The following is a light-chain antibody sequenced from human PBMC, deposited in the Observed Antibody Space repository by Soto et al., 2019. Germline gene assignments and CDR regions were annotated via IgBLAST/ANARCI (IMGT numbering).Light chain of an antibody. V-gene: IGLV2-14*03. CDR1: SSDVGGYNY. CDR2: DVS. J-gene: IGLJ2*01. CDR3: SSYTSSSTLV. Sequence: QSALTQPASVSGSPGQSITISCTGTSSDVGGYNYVSWYQHHPGKAPKLMIYDVSNRPSGVSNRFSGSKSGNTASLTISGLQVDDEADYYCSSYTSSSTLVFGGGTKLTVL.